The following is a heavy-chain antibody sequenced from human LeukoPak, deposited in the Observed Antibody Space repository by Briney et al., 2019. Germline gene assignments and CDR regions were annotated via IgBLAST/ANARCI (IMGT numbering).Heavy chain of an antibody. V-gene: IGHV3-21*01. CDR3: ASVLEFYCSSTSCNYYYGMDV. J-gene: IGHJ6*02. CDR2: ISSSSSYI. D-gene: IGHD2-2*01. CDR1: GFTFSSYS. Sequence: PGGSLRLSCAASGFTFSSYSMNWVRQAPGKGLEWVSSISSSSSYIYYADSVKGRFTISRDNAKNSLYLQMNSLRAEDTAVYYCASVLEFYCSSTSCNYYYGMDVWGQGTTVTVSS.